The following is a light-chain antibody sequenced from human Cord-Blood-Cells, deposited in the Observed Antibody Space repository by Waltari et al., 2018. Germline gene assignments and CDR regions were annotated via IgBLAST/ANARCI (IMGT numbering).Light chain of an antibody. CDR1: QIVSSY. CDR2: DAS. V-gene: IGKV3-11*01. CDR3: QQRSNWPWT. J-gene: IGKJ1*01. Sequence: EIVLTQSPATLSLSPGERATLSCRASQIVSSYLAWYQQKPGQAPRLLIYDASNRATGIPARFSGSRSGTDFTLTISSLEPEDFAVYYCQQRSNWPWTFGQGTKVEIK.